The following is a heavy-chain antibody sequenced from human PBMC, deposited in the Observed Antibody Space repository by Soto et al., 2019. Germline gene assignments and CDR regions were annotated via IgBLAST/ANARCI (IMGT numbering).Heavy chain of an antibody. D-gene: IGHD1-26*01. CDR3: ARDRASVVRASRMWEY. Sequence: GASVKVSCKASGCTFSSYAISWVRQAPGQGLEWMGGIIPICGTANYAQKFQGRVTITADKSTSTAYMELSSLRSEDTAVYYCARDRASVVRASRMWEYWGQGTLVTVSS. J-gene: IGHJ4*02. CDR2: IIPICGTA. V-gene: IGHV1-69*06. CDR1: GCTFSSYA.